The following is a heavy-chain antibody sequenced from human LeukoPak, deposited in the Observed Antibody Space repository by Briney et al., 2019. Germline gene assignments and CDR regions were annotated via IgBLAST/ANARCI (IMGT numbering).Heavy chain of an antibody. CDR1: GDSLSSSY. D-gene: IGHD2-15*01. CDR2: IYTDGNF. J-gene: IGHJ4*01. V-gene: IGHV4-4*07. CDR3: ARDCSGGTCYLGVIDY. Sequence: PSETLSLTRTVSGDSLSSSYWSWIRQSAGKGLEWIGRIYTDGNFNYNPSLKSRVTMSLDTSTNQFSLRLYSVTAADTALYYCARDCSGGTCYLGVIDYWGHGTLVTVSS.